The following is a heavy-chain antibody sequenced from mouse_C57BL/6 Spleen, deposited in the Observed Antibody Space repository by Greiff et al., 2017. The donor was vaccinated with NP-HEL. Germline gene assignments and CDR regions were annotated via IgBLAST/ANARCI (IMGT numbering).Heavy chain of an antibody. CDR3: ASAEYNNVCYGMDY. CDR1: GYTFTSYW. V-gene: IGHV1-72*01. Sequence: QVQLQQPGAELVKPGASVKLSCKASGYTFTSYWMHWVKQRPGRGLEWIGRIDPYSGGTKYNEKFKSKATLTVDKSSSTAYMQLSSLTSEDSAVYCGASAEYNNVCYGMDYWGQGTSVTVSS. CDR2: IDPYSGGT. J-gene: IGHJ4*01. D-gene: IGHD1-3*01.